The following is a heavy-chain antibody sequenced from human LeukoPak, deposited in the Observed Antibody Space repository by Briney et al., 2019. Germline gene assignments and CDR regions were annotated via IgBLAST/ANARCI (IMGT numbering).Heavy chain of an antibody. CDR1: GASTSAFY. J-gene: IGHJ3*01. CDR2: SYSGGNA. Sequence: SETLSLTCTVSGASTSAFYWSWIRQSPGKGLEWIGYSYSGGNANYNPSLKSRVTITIDTSENQFSLRLTSVTAADTAVYFCAHSKKGGGYYINAFAVWGQGALVTISS. D-gene: IGHD1-26*01. V-gene: IGHV4-59*01. CDR3: AHSKKGGGYYINAFAV.